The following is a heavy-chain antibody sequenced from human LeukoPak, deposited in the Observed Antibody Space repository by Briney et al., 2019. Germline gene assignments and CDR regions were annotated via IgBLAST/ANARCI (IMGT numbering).Heavy chain of an antibody. CDR2: IYHSGST. CDR1: GGSISSSNW. J-gene: IGHJ4*02. CDR3: ARDNKELVRTFDY. Sequence: SETLSLTCAVSGGSISSSNWWSWVRPPPGKGLEWIGEIYHSGSTNYNPSLKSRVTISVDKSKNQFSLKLSSVTAADTAVYYCARDNKELVRTFDYWGQGTLVTVSS. V-gene: IGHV4-4*02. D-gene: IGHD6-13*01.